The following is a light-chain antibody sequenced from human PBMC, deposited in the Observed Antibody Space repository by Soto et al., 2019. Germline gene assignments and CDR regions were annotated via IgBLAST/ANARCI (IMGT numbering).Light chain of an antibody. CDR2: DAS. CDR3: QQYNTYWT. CDR1: QTISHW. J-gene: IGKJ1*01. Sequence: DIHLTQSPSTLPASVGDRVTITCRASQTISHWLAWYQQKPGKAPKLLIFDASNLENGVPSRFSGSGSGTEFTLTITGLQPDDFATYYCQQYNTYWTFGQGTKVEI. V-gene: IGKV1-5*01.